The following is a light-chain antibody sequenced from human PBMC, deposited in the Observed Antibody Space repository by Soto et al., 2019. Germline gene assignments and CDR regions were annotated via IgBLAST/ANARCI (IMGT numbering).Light chain of an antibody. CDR1: QGISNY. V-gene: IGKV1-27*01. J-gene: IGKJ4*01. CDR3: QKYNSAPLT. CDR2: AAS. Sequence: DIQMIQAPASLSASVGDRVTITCRASQGISNYLAWYQQKPGKVPKLLIYAASTLQSGVPSRFSDSGSGTDFTLTISSLQSEDVATYYCQKYNSAPLTFGGGTKVDIK.